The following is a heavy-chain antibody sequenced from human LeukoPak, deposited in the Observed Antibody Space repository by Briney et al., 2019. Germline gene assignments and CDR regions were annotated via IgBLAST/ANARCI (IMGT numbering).Heavy chain of an antibody. D-gene: IGHD3-16*01. V-gene: IGHV3-30*04. CDR1: GFTFSSYA. CDR2: ISYDGSNK. J-gene: IGHJ4*02. Sequence: GGSLRLSCAASGFTFSSYAMHWVRQAPGKGLEWVAVISYDGSNKYYADSVKGRFTISRDNAKNTLYLQMNSLRAEDTAVYYCARAWGTADYWGQGTLVTVSS. CDR3: ARAWGTADY.